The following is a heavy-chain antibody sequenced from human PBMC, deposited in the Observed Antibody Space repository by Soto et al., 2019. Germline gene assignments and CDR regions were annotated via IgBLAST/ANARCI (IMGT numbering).Heavy chain of an antibody. CDR2: IYYSGST. D-gene: IGHD3-22*01. J-gene: IGHJ4*02. CDR1: GGSISSSSYY. Sequence: PSETLSLTCTVSGGSISSSSYYWGWIRQPPGKGLEWIGSIYYSGSTYYNPSLKSRVTISVDTSKNQFSLKLSSVTAADTAVYYCAREPYHYDSSGYYDCWGQGTLVTVSS. CDR3: AREPYHYDSSGYYDC. V-gene: IGHV4-39*02.